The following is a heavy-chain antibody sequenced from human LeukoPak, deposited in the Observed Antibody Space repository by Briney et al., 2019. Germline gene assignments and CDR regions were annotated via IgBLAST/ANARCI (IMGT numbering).Heavy chain of an antibody. CDR3: ARDLDLYSSSWPYYYSYYGMDV. D-gene: IGHD6-13*01. J-gene: IGHJ6*02. CDR2: ISYDGSNK. V-gene: IGHV3-30-3*01. CDR1: GFTFSSYA. Sequence: GRSLRLSCAASGFTFSSYAMHWVRQAPGKGLEWVAVISYDGSNKYYADSVKGRFTISRDNSKNTLYLQMNSLRAEDTAVYYCARDLDLYSSSWPYYYSYYGMDVWGQGTTVTVSS.